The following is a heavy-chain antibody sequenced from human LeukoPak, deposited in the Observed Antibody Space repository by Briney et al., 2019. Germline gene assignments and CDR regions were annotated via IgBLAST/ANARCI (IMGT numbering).Heavy chain of an antibody. J-gene: IGHJ4*02. CDR3: ARASSMMRLDY. D-gene: IGHD3-16*01. V-gene: IGHV3-21*01. CDR2: ISSSSSYI. Sequence: PGGSLRLSCAASGFAFNTYAMTWVRQAPGKGLEWVSSISSSSSYIYYADSVKGRFTISRDNAKNSLYLQMNSLRAEDTAVYYCARASSMMRLDYWGQGTLVTVSS. CDR1: GFAFNTYA.